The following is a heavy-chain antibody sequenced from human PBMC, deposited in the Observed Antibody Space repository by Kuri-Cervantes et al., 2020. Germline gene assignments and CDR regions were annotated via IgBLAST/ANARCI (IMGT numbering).Heavy chain of an antibody. J-gene: IGHJ6*03. CDR1: GYTFSSYG. D-gene: IGHD2-2*01. CDR3: ARGNIVVVPAAPRYYYYYYMDV. V-gene: IGHV1-18*01. CDR2: ISTYSTDT. Sequence: ASVKVSCKASGYTFSSYGITWVRQAPGQGLEWMGWISTYSTDTVYARKFQGRVTISKDTSTSTVYMELRSLQSDDTAVYYCARGNIVVVPAAPRYYYYYYMDVWGKGTTVTVSS.